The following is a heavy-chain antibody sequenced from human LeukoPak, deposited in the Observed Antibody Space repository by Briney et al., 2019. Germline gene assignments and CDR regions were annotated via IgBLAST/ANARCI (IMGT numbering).Heavy chain of an antibody. D-gene: IGHD3-22*01. CDR1: GGSMSSYY. Sequence: SETLSLTCTVSGGSMSSYYWSWIRQPPGKGLEWIGYIYYSGSTNYNPSLKSRVTISVDTSKNQFSLKLSSVTAADTAVYYCARSPLPRYSYDSSGYLVYWGQGTLVTVSS. J-gene: IGHJ4*02. CDR3: ARSPLPRYSYDSSGYLVY. CDR2: IYYSGST. V-gene: IGHV4-59*12.